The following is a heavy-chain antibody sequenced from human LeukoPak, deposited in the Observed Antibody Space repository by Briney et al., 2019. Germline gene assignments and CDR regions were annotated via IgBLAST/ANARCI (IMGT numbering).Heavy chain of an antibody. V-gene: IGHV3-66*01. CDR2: IYSGGST. CDR1: GFTVSSNY. D-gene: IGHD6-13*01. J-gene: IGHJ4*02. CDR3: ARDPPRYSSSWYSSGY. Sequence: GGSLRLSCAASGFTVSSNYMSWVRQAPGKGLKWVSVIYSGGSTYYADSVKGRFTISRDNSKNTLYLQMNSLRAEDTAVYYCARDPPRYSSSWYSSGYWGQGTLVTVSS.